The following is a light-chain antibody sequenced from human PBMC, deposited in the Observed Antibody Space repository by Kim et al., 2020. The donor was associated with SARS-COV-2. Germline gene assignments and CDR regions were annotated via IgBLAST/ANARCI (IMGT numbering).Light chain of an antibody. V-gene: IGKV3-20*01. CDR1: QSVSSSY. CDR3: QHCSTSPRT. J-gene: IGKJ1*01. CDR2: GAS. Sequence: EIVLTQSPGTLSLSPGERATLSCRASQSVSSSYLAWYQQKPGQPPRLLIYGASSRATGIPDRFSGSGSGTDFTLTISRLESEDLAVYYCQHCSTSPRTFGQGTKVDIK.